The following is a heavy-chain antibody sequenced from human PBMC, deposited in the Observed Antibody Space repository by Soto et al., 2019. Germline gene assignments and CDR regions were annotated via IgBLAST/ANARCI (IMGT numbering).Heavy chain of an antibody. J-gene: IGHJ4*02. Sequence: QLQLQESGPGLVKPSETLSLTCTVSGGSISSSSYYWGWIRQPPGKGLEWIGNIYYSGSTYYNPSLKSRVTISVDTSKNQFSLKLSSVTAADTAVYYCARRGGVGATTFDYWGRGTLVTVSS. V-gene: IGHV4-39*01. CDR2: IYYSGST. CDR1: GGSISSSSYY. CDR3: ARRGGVGATTFDY. D-gene: IGHD1-26*01.